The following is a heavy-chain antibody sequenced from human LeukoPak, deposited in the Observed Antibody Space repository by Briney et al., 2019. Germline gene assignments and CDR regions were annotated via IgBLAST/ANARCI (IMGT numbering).Heavy chain of an antibody. D-gene: IGHD3/OR15-3a*01. Sequence: PGGSLRLSCATSGFTFSAYATMWVRQAPGKGLEWVSSIVATYEGTFYADSVQGRFIISRDNSESTVSLQMNSLRAEDTAVYYCARGKAGGLVDLFDPWGQGTLVTVSS. V-gene: IGHV3-23*01. J-gene: IGHJ5*02. CDR1: GFTFSAYA. CDR2: IVATYEGT. CDR3: ARGKAGGLVDLFDP.